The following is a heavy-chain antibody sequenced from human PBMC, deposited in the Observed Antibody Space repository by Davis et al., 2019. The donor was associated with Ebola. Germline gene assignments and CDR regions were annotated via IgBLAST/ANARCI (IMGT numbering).Heavy chain of an antibody. CDR3: ARALDRLLDFDY. D-gene: IGHD3-3*01. J-gene: IGHJ4*02. Sequence: AASVKVSCKASGYTFTGYYMHWVRQAPGQGLEWMGWINPNSGGTNYAQKFQGWVTMTRDTSISTAYMELSSLRSEDTAVYYCARALDRLLDFDYWGQGTLVTVSS. CDR2: INPNSGGT. V-gene: IGHV1-2*04. CDR1: GYTFTGYY.